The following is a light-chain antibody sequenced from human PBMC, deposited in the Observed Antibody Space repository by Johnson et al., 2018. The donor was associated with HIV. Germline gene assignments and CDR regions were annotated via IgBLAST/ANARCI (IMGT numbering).Light chain of an antibody. Sequence: QAVLTQPPSVSAAPGQKVTISCSGSNSNIGNNYVSWYQQLPGTAPKLLIYENNKRPSGIPDRFSGSKSGTSATLGITGLQTGDEADYYCGTWDGSLRTGFFGTGTKVTVL. CDR2: ENN. CDR3: GTWDGSLRTGF. CDR1: NSNIGNNY. V-gene: IGLV1-51*02. J-gene: IGLJ1*01.